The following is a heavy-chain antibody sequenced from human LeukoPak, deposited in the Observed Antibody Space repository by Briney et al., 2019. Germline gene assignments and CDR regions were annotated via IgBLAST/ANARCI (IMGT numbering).Heavy chain of an antibody. CDR3: ARHSGGWHTLGY. CDR1: GGSISSGGYS. V-gene: IGHV4-30-2*01. D-gene: IGHD6-19*01. CDR2: IYHSGST. J-gene: IGHJ4*02. Sequence: SETLSLTCAVSGGSISSGGYSWSWIRQPPGKGLEWIGYIYHSGSTYYNPSLKSRVTISVDRSKNQFSLKLSSVTAADTAVYYCARHSGGWHTLGYWGQGTLVTVSS.